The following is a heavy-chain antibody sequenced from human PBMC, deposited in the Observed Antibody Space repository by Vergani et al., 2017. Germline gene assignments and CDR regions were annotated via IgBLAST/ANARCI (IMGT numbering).Heavy chain of an antibody. J-gene: IGHJ6*03. CDR1: GFTFNRYG. CDR3: AKAGSVTSGSLQYNFYMDV. Sequence: QVQLVQSGGGVVQPGGSLRLSCVASGFTFNRYGMQWVRQAPGKGLEWVAVISNDGSKNYYADSVKGRFTISRDNSKNTLDLQMNSLRTQDTAVYYCAKAGSVTSGSLQYNFYMDVWGKGTTVTVS. D-gene: IGHD3-10*01. V-gene: IGHV3-30*18. CDR2: ISNDGSKN.